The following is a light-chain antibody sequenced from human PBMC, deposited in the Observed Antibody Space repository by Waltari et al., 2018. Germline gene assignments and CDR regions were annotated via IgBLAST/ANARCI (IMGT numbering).Light chain of an antibody. CDR1: QSVGTF. V-gene: IGKV3-20*01. CDR2: GAS. Sequence: IVLTQSPGTLSLSPGERATLSCRASQSVGTFLVLYQQKPGQAPRLLIQGASTRATGTPDRFSGSGSGTDFSLTISRLEPEDFAMYYCQHYVRLPVTFGQGTKVEI. J-gene: IGKJ1*01. CDR3: QHYVRLPVT.